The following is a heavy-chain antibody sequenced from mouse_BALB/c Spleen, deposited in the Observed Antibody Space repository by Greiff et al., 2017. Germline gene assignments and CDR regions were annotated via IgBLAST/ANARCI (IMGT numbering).Heavy chain of an antibody. J-gene: IGHJ2*01. CDR3: ARHRDYYGYYFDY. Sequence: EVKLVESGGGLVKPGGSLKLSCAASGFAFSSYDMSWVRQTPEKRLEWVAYISSGGGSTYYPDTVKGRFTISRDNAKNTLYLQMSSLKSEDTAMYYCARHRDYYGYYFDYWGQGTTLTVSS. D-gene: IGHD1-2*01. V-gene: IGHV5-12-1*01. CDR1: GFAFSSYD. CDR2: ISSGGGST.